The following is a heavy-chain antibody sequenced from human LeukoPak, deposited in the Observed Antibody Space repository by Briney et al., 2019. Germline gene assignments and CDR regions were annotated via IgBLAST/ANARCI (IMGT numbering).Heavy chain of an antibody. J-gene: IGHJ4*02. CDR1: GGTFTSYA. V-gene: IGHV1-69*05. D-gene: IGHD3-10*02. CDR3: ARAEPVRGSDY. Sequence: SVKVSCKPSGGTFTSYAISWVRQAPGQGLEWMGGIIPIFGTVNYAQKFQGRVTITTDESTSTAYMELSSLRSEDTAVYYCARAEPVRGSDYWGQGTLVTVSS. CDR2: IIPIFGTV.